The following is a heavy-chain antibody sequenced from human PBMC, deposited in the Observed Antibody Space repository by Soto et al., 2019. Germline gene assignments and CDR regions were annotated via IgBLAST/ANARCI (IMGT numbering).Heavy chain of an antibody. D-gene: IGHD7-27*01. Sequence: QVLLVESGGGVVQPGRSLRLSCAASESIFRGYGMHWVRQAPGNGLEWVAIIRVDGSKINYADSVMGRFTISRDKSNNMLFLEMNSLSVEETAVYYCARDLVVGTVFWGYLAYWGPGTLVTGSS. V-gene: IGHV3-33*01. CDR1: ESIFRGYG. J-gene: IGHJ4*02. CDR2: IRVDGSKI. CDR3: ARDLVVGTVFWGYLAY.